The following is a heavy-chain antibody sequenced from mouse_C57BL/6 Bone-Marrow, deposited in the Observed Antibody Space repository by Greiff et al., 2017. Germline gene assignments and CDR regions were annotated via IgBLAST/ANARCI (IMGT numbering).Heavy chain of an antibody. CDR3: TVYYGSILAWFAY. V-gene: IGHV6-6*01. D-gene: IGHD1-1*01. CDR1: GFTFSDAW. J-gene: IGHJ3*01. CDR2: IRNKANNHAT. Sequence: EVHLVESGGGLVQPGGSMKLSCAASGFTFSDAWMDWVRQSPEKGLEWVAEIRNKANNHATYYAESVKGRFTISRDDSKSSVYLQMNSLRAEDTGIYYCTVYYGSILAWFAYWGQGTLVTVSA.